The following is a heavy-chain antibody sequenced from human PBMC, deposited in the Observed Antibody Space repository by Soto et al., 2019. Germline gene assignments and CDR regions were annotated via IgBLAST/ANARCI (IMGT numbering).Heavy chain of an antibody. Sequence: GESLKISCKGSGYSFTSYWIGWVRQMPGKGLEWMGRIDPSDSYTNYSPSFQGHVTISADKSISTAYLQWSSLKASDTAMYYCATPHPYDFWSGYRYYGMDVWGQGTTVTVSS. CDR1: GYSFTSYW. D-gene: IGHD3-3*01. CDR3: ATPHPYDFWSGYRYYGMDV. J-gene: IGHJ6*02. V-gene: IGHV5-10-1*01. CDR2: IDPSDSYT.